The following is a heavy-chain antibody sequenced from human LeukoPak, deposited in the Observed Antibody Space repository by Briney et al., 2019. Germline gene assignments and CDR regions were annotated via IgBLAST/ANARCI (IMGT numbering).Heavy chain of an antibody. D-gene: IGHD2-21*01. J-gene: IGHJ4*02. CDR1: GFTFSNAW. Sequence: GGSLRLSCAASGFTFSNAWMNWVRQAPGKGLEWVANIKQDGSEKYYADSVKGRFTISRDNAKNSLYLQMSSLRAEDTAVYYCARLKGERSLFEYWGQGTLVTVSS. V-gene: IGHV3-7*02. CDR2: IKQDGSEK. CDR3: ARLKGERSLFEY.